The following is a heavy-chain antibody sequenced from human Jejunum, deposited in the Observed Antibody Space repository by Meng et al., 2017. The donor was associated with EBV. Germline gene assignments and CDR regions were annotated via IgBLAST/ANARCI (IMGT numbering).Heavy chain of an antibody. CDR3: ARGAQPIDL. V-gene: IGHV1-8*01. D-gene: IGHD3-3*01. Sequence: GQLVQCGAEVKKPGASVKVSCKASGFTFTNYDINWVRQASGQGLEWMGWMNPSNGKTGYAQKFQGRVTMTRDASTSTAYMELSSLRSDDTAVYFCARGAQPIDLWGQGTLVTVSS. CDR1: GFTFTNYD. J-gene: IGHJ5*02. CDR2: MNPSNGKT.